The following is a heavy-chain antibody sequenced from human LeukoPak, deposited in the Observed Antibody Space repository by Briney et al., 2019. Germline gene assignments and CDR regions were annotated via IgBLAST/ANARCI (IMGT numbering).Heavy chain of an antibody. CDR3: AKNPRSSSVDY. CDR1: GFTFSTYG. CDR2: IRNDGSNK. Sequence: GGSLRLSCAASGFTFSTYGMHWVRQAPGKGLEWVTFIRNDGSNKYYADSVKGRFTISRDNSKNTLYLQMNSLRAEDTAVYYCAKNPRSSSVDYWGQGTLVTVSS. D-gene: IGHD6-6*01. V-gene: IGHV3-30*02. J-gene: IGHJ4*02.